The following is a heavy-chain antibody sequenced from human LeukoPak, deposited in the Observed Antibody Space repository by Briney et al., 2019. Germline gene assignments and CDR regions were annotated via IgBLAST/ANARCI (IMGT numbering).Heavy chain of an antibody. V-gene: IGHV3-43*01. Sequence: GGSLRLSCAASGFTFDDHTMHWVRQAPGKGLEWVSISSWDDNTEYYADSVKGRFTISRDNSKNTFFLQMNTLRAADTAVYYCAKGSGSGWYGWFAPWGQGTLVTVSS. CDR1: GFTFDDHT. CDR2: SSWDDNTE. CDR3: AKGSGSGWYGWFAP. J-gene: IGHJ5*02. D-gene: IGHD6-19*01.